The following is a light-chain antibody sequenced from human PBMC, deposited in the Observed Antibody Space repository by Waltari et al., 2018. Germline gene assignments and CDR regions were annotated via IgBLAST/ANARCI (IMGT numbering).Light chain of an antibody. CDR1: SSDVGSYDL. V-gene: IGLV2-23*02. Sequence: QSALTQPASVSGSPGQSIPISCPGPSSDVGSYDLVSWYQQHPGKAPKLMIYEVYQRPSGVSNRFAGSKSGNTASLTIAGLQAEDEADYYCCSYAGSSTFTFGGGTKLTVL. J-gene: IGLJ2*01. CDR3: CSYAGSSTFT. CDR2: EVY.